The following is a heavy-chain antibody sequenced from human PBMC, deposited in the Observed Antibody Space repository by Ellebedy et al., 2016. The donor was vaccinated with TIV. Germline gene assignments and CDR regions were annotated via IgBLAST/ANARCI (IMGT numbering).Heavy chain of an antibody. CDR3: VRGLAPEGYFDY. V-gene: IGHV3-66*01. CDR2: LFIVGTT. D-gene: IGHD1-14*01. CDR1: GFTFSSYW. J-gene: IGHJ4*02. Sequence: GESLKISCAASGFTFSSYWMHWVRQAPGKGLEWVSSLFIVGTTYYADSVRGRFTISRDNSQNTLFLQLNTLRAEDTAVYYCVRGLAPEGYFDYWGQGTLVTVSS.